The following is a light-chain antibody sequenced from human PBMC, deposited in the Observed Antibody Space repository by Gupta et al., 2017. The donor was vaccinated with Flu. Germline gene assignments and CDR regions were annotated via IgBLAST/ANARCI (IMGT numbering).Light chain of an antibody. V-gene: IGKV3-20*01. CDR3: QQYYSSPYT. Sequence: ERATLSCRASQSVSSSYLAWYQQRPGQAPRLLIYDASSRATGIPDRFSGSGSGTDFTLTISRLEPEDFAVYYCQQYYSSPYTFGQGTKLEIK. CDR1: QSVSSSY. CDR2: DAS. J-gene: IGKJ2*01.